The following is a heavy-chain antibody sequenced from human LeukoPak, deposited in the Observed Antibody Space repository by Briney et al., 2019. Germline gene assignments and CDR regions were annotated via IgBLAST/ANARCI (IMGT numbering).Heavy chain of an antibody. CDR1: GYIFNNYG. Sequence: ASVKVSCKASGYIFNNYGISWVRQAPGQGLEWMGWISTYNGNTNYPQEFKGRVPMTTDTSTTTAYMDLRSLTSDDTAVYYCARVISLAGMDVWGPGTPVIVSS. V-gene: IGHV1-18*01. CDR3: ARVISLAGMDV. CDR2: ISTYNGNT. J-gene: IGHJ6*02.